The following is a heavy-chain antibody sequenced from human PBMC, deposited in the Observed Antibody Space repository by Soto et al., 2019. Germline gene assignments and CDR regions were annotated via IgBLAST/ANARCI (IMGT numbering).Heavy chain of an antibody. D-gene: IGHD3-22*01. CDR3: AHTKDSSGFLTS. CDR2: IHWNDDK. Sequence: SGPTLVNPTQTLTLSCSFCGFSLSAYGVRVIWFRQPPGETLEWLALIHWNDDKRYSPYLKSRLTITKDTSKNQVVLTLTNLDPLDTGTYFCAHTKDSSGFLTSWGQGILVTVSS. V-gene: IGHV2-5*01. J-gene: IGHJ5*02. CDR1: GFSLSAYGVR.